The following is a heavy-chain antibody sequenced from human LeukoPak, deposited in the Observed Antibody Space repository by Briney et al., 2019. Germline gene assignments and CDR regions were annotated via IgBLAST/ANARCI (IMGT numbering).Heavy chain of an antibody. V-gene: IGHV3-30*02. CDR3: ARDVAWYCTRASCSYFGF. Sequence: PGGSLGLSCEASGFTFSQYGMHWVRQAPGKGLDWVSSMQKDESKNSYSDSVKGRFTVSRDNYKTTLFLQMNRLRVEDTAVYYCARDVAWYCTRASCSYFGFWGQGTLVTASS. J-gene: IGHJ4*02. D-gene: IGHD2-2*01. CDR1: GFTFSQYG. CDR2: MQKDESKN.